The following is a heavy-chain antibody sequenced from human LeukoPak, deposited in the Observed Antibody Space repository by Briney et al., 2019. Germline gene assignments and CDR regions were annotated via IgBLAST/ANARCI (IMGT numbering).Heavy chain of an antibody. CDR1: GGSISSYY. V-gene: IGHV4-59*01. D-gene: IGHD5-18*01. CDR3: ARSVLGYSYGLHIDY. CDR2: IHHRGST. J-gene: IGHJ4*02. Sequence: SETLSLTCTVSGGSISSYYWSWTRQSPGEGLEWIGYIHHRGSTNYNPSLKSRVTISVDTSKNQFSLKLSSLTAADTAVYYCARSVLGYSYGLHIDYWGQGTLVTVSS.